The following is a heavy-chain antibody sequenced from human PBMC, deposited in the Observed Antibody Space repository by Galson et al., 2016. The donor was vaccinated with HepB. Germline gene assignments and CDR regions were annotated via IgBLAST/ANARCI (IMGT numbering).Heavy chain of an antibody. CDR2: ISTDGRTA. CDR1: GFTFSSYW. CDR3: GAFRGDSSGYGEY. Sequence: SLRLSCAASGFTFSSYWMHWVRQAPGKGLVWVSRISTDGRTANQADSVKGRFTFSRENARNTVYLQMNSLTAEDTAVYYCGAFRGDSSGYGEYWSQGTLVTASS. J-gene: IGHJ4*02. V-gene: IGHV3-74*01. D-gene: IGHD5-18*01.